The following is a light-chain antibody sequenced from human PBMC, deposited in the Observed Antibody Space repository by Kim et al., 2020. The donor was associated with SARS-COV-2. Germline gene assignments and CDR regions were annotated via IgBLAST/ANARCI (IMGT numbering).Light chain of an antibody. V-gene: IGLV3-1*01. J-gene: IGLJ2*01. CDR1: KLGEKY. Sequence: SYELTQPPSVSVSPGQTVTLTCSGDKLGEKYSCWYQQRSGQSPIVLIYQDFKRPSGIPERFSGSNFGNTATLTISGTQTVDEADYYCQAWDSGTVVFGGGTKVTVL. CDR3: QAWDSGTVV. CDR2: QDF.